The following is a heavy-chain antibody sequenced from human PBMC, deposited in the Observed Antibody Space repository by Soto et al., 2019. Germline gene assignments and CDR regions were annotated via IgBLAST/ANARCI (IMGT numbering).Heavy chain of an antibody. CDR2: ISGSGGNT. CDR1: GFSFSYFA. D-gene: IGHD6-19*01. J-gene: IGHJ5*02. CDR3: AKDRGGSGWSTLDL. V-gene: IGHV3-23*01. Sequence: EVQLLESGGSLVHPGGSPRLSCAASGFSFSYFAMSWVRQAPGKGLEWVAAISGSGGNTYYADSVKGRFTISRDNSKNTLFLQMNSLRDEDTAVYYCAKDRGGSGWSTLDLWGQGTLVTVSS.